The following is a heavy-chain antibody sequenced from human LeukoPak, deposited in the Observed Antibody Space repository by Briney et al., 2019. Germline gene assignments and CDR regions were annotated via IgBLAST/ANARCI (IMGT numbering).Heavy chain of an antibody. D-gene: IGHD2-2*01. V-gene: IGHV4-34*01. CDR1: GGSFSGYY. CDR2: INHSGST. CDR3: ARGAYCSSTSCQMNAFDI. Sequence: PSETLSLTCAVYGGSFSGYYWSWIRQPPGKGLEWIGEINHSGSTNYNPSLKRRVTISVDTSKNQFSLKLSSVTAADTAVYYCARGAYCSSTSCQMNAFDIWGQGTMVTVSS. J-gene: IGHJ3*02.